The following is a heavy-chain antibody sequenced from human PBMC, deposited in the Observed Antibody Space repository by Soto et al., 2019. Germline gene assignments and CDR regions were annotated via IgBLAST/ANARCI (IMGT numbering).Heavy chain of an antibody. J-gene: IGHJ4*02. D-gene: IGHD6-13*01. CDR1: GGSISSGDYY. Sequence: SETLSLTCTVSGGSISSGDYYWSWIRQPPGKGLEWIGYIYYSGFTNYSPSLKSRVTISVDTSKNQFSLKLNSVTAADTAVYYCARGTYIAAALLAYWGQGTLVTVS. CDR3: ARGTYIAAALLAY. V-gene: IGHV4-30-4*01. CDR2: IYYSGFT.